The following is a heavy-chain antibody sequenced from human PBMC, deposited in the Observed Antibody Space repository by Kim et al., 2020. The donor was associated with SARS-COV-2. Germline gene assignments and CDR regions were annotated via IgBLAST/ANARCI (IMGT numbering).Heavy chain of an antibody. CDR3: AKREVIWDYNYYYFYAMGV. Sequence: GGSLRLSCVASGFTFDVYAMRWVRQAPGKGLEWVSVISWGGGNKFYADSVRGRFTISRDNAKNSLYLQMNSLRAEDTALYYCAKREVIWDYNYYYFYAMGVGGQETTDTV. CDR1: GFTFDVYA. CDR2: ISWGGGNK. D-gene: IGHD3-16*01. J-gene: IGHJ6*01. V-gene: IGHV3-23*01.